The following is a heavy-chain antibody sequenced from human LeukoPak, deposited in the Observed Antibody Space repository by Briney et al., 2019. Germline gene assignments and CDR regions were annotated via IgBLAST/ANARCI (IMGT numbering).Heavy chain of an antibody. D-gene: IGHD1-26*01. J-gene: IGHJ5*02. CDR1: GYSFTSYW. Sequence: GESLKISCKGSGYSFTSYWISWVRQMPGKGLEWMGRIDPSDSYTNYSPSFQGHVTISADRSISTAYLQWSSLKASDTAMYYCARRVGATGWFDPWGQGTLVTVSS. V-gene: IGHV5-10-1*01. CDR3: ARRVGATGWFDP. CDR2: IDPSDSYT.